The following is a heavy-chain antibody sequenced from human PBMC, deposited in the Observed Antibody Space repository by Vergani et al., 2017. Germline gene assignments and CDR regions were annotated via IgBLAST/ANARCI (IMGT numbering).Heavy chain of an antibody. Sequence: QLQLQQSGPGLVKPSETLFLTCTVSADSISSGSYYWGWIRQPPGKRLEWIGSFYYSGLTYYNPSLKSRVPISVDTSKNPFSLQVTSVPAADTAVYFCARQRPGSGWSPGDFDDWGQGILVTVSS. CDR2: FYYSGLT. J-gene: IGHJ4*02. D-gene: IGHD6-19*01. CDR3: ARQRPGSGWSPGDFDD. V-gene: IGHV4-39*01. CDR1: ADSISSGSYY.